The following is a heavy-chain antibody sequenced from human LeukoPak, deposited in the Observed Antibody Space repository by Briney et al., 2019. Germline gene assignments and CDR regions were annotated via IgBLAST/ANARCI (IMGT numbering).Heavy chain of an antibody. Sequence: SETLSLTCTVSGGSISNYYWSWIRQPPGKGLEWIGYISYSGSTNYNPSLKSRVTISIDTSKTQFSLSSVTAADTAVYYCAREPKYYYGSGYDYWGQGTLVTVSS. CDR2: ISYSGST. CDR3: AREPKYYYGSGYDY. J-gene: IGHJ4*02. D-gene: IGHD3-10*01. CDR1: GGSISNYY. V-gene: IGHV4-59*01.